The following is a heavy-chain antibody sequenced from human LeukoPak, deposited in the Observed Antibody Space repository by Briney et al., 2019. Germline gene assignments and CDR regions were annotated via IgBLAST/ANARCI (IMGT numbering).Heavy chain of an antibody. J-gene: IGHJ4*02. CDR3: ARVVHGFGTFFDY. CDR1: GFTISDHY. CDR2: TRNKANSYTT. D-gene: IGHD3-10*01. V-gene: IGHV3-72*01. Sequence: PGGSLRLSCAASGFTISDHYMDWVRRAPGKGLEWVGRTRNKANSYTTEYAASVKDRFTISRDDSKNSLYLQMDSLKTEDTAVYYCARVVHGFGTFFDYWGQGTLVTVSS.